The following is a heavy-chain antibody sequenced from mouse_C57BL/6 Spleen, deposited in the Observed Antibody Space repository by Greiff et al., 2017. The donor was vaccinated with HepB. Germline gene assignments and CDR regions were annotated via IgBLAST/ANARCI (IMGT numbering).Heavy chain of an antibody. Sequence: VQLKESGPELVKPGASVKISCKASGYSFTDYNMNWVKQSNGKSLEWIGVINPNYGTTSYNQKFKGKATLTVDQSSSTAYMQLNSLTSEDSAVYYCARGTYYDYEDWYFDVWGTGTTVTVSS. V-gene: IGHV1-39*01. D-gene: IGHD2-4*01. CDR2: INPNYGTT. J-gene: IGHJ1*03. CDR1: GYSFTDYN. CDR3: ARGTYYDYEDWYFDV.